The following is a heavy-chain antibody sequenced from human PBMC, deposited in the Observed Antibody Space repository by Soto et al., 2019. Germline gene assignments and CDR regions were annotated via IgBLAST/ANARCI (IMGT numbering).Heavy chain of an antibody. J-gene: IGHJ6*02. CDR1: GFLLSVSA. Sequence: RLSCEASGFLLSVSAVHWVRQASGKGLEWVGRIRNKANNYATAYAASVKGRFTVSRDDSKNTAYLQMNSLKTEDSAVYYCTRLEYDVDVWGQGAAVTVSS. CDR2: IRNKANNYAT. CDR3: TRLEYDVDV. V-gene: IGHV3-73*01.